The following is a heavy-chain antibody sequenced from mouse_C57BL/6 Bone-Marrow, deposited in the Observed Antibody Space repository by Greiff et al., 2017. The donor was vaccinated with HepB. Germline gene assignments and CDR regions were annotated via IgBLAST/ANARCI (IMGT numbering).Heavy chain of an antibody. J-gene: IGHJ1*03. Sequence: EVKLMESGGGLVQPGGSLKLSCAASGFTFSDYGMAWVRQAPRKGPEWVAFISNLAYSIYYADTLTGRFTISRENAKNTLYLEMSSLRSEDTAMYYCARHTVVPYWYFDVWGTGTTVTVSS. CDR2: ISNLAYSI. V-gene: IGHV5-15*01. CDR1: GFTFSDYG. D-gene: IGHD1-1*01. CDR3: ARHTVVPYWYFDV.